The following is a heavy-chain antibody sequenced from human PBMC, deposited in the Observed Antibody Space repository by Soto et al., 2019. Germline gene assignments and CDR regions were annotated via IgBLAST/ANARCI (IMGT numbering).Heavy chain of an antibody. J-gene: IGHJ4*02. CDR1: GYTFTSYA. D-gene: IGHD3-22*01. CDR3: ARSSGYYLIDEI. CDR2: INAGNGNT. Sequence: ASVKVSCKASGYTFTSYAMHWVRQAPGQRLEWMGWINAGNGNTKYSQKFQGRVTITRDTSASTAYMELSSLRSEDTAVYYCARSSGYYLIDEIWGQGTLVTVYS. V-gene: IGHV1-3*01.